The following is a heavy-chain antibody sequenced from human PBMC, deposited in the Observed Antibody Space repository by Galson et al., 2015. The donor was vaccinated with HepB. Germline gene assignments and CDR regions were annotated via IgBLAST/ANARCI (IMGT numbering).Heavy chain of an antibody. CDR1: GGTFSSYA. J-gene: IGHJ4*02. CDR3: AAEKHCSSTSCAPWDY. D-gene: IGHD2-2*01. V-gene: IGHV1-69*13. Sequence: SVKVSCKASGGTFSSYAISWVRQAPGQGLEWMGGIIPIFGTANYAQKFQGRVTITADESTSTAYMELSSLRSEDTAVYYCAAEKHCSSTSCAPWDYWGQGTLVTVSS. CDR2: IIPIFGTA.